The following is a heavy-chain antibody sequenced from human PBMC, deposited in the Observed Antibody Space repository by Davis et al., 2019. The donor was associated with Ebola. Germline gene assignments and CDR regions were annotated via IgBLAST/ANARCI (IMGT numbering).Heavy chain of an antibody. CDR3: ATGVDCNGGSCPYYYYYYGMDV. CDR1: GYTFTSYY. V-gene: IGHV1-46*01. CDR2: INPSGGST. D-gene: IGHD2-15*01. J-gene: IGHJ6*02. Sequence: ASVKVSCKASGYTFTSYYMHWVRQAPGQGLEWMGIINPSGGSTSYAQKFQGRVTMTRDTSTSTVYMELSSLRSEDTAVYYCATGVDCNGGSCPYYYYYYGMDVWGQGTTVTVSS.